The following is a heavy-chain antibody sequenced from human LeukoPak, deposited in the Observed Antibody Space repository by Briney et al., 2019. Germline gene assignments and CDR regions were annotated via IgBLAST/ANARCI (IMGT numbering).Heavy chain of an antibody. D-gene: IGHD6-19*01. CDR1: GGSISSGDYY. CDR2: INHSGST. Sequence: SETLSLTCTVSGGSISSGDYYWSWIRQPPGKGLEWIGEINHSGSTNYNPSLKSRVTISVDTSKNQFSLKLSSVTAADTAVYYCARRNSSGVDYWGQGTLVTVSS. CDR3: ARRNSSGVDY. V-gene: IGHV4-39*07. J-gene: IGHJ4*02.